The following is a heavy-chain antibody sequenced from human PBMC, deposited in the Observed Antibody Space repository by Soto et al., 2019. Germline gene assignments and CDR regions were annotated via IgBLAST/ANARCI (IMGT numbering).Heavy chain of an antibody. CDR2: IYSGGST. CDR3: ARTIAARPALYLSYYGMDV. Sequence: PGGSLRLSCAASGFTVISNYMSWVLQAPWKGLEWVSVIYSGGSTYYADSVKGRFTISRDNSKNTLYLQMNSLRAEDTAVYYCARTIAARPALYLSYYGMDVWGQGTTVTVSS. CDR1: GFTVISNY. V-gene: IGHV3-66*01. J-gene: IGHJ6*02. D-gene: IGHD6-6*01.